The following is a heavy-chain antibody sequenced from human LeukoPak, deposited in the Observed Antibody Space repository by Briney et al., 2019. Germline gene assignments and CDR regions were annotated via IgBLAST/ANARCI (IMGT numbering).Heavy chain of an antibody. CDR2: IYYSGST. CDR1: GFTFSSYS. J-gene: IGHJ4*02. CDR3: TRGGPEDIPEY. D-gene: IGHD2-21*01. Sequence: GSLRLSCAASGFTFSSYSMNWVRQPPGKGLEWIGSIYYSGSTYYNPSLKSRVTISVDTSKNQFSLKLSSVTAADTAVYYCTRGGPEDIPEYWGQGTLVTVSS. V-gene: IGHV4-39*07.